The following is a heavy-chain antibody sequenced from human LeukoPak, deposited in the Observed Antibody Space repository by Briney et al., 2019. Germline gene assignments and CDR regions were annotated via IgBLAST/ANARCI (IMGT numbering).Heavy chain of an antibody. Sequence: SETLSLTCTVSGGSISRNSDYWGWIRQPPGKGLEWIGSIYYGGSTNYNPSLKSRVTISVDTSKNQFSLKLSSVTAADTAVYYCARGIYSGYWYYFDYWGQGTLVTVSS. CDR2: IYYGGST. D-gene: IGHD5-12*01. J-gene: IGHJ4*02. CDR1: GGSISRNSDY. V-gene: IGHV4-39*07. CDR3: ARGIYSGYWYYFDY.